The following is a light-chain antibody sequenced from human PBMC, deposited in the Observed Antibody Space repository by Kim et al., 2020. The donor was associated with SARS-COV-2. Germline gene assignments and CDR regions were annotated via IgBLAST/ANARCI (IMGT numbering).Light chain of an antibody. Sequence: QSALTQPRSVSGSPGQSVTISCTGTSSDVGGYNYVSWYQQHPGKAPKLMIYDVTKRPSGVPDRFSGSKSGNTASLTISGLQAEDEADYYCCSYASNDSLVFGAGTKVTVL. J-gene: IGLJ1*01. CDR1: SSDVGGYNY. CDR3: CSYASNDSLV. CDR2: DVT. V-gene: IGLV2-11*01.